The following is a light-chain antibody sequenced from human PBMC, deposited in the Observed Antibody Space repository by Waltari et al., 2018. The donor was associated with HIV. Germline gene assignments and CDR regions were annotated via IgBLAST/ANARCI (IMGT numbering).Light chain of an antibody. J-gene: IGKJ1*01. CDR2: GAT. Sequence: EVVMTQSPDTLSVSPGERATLSCRASQNVGANLAWYQVRPGQVPSLLIYGATSRTTGFPARFSASGSGTEFTLTISSLQSEDFAIYYCQQYNDLPQTFGQGTRVDMK. CDR1: QNVGAN. V-gene: IGKV3-15*01. CDR3: QQYNDLPQT.